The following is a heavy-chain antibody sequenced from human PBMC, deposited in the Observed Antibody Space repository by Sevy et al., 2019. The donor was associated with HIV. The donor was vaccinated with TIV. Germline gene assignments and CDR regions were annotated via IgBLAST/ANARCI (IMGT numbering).Heavy chain of an antibody. J-gene: IGHJ4*02. CDR2: ISSGSSFI. CDR3: ARDGGCTSTSCLLYFDY. D-gene: IGHD2-2*01. Sequence: GGSLRLSCAASGFTFSTYTMNWVRQAPGKGLEWVSSISSGSSFIYYADSVKGRFTISRDNAKNSLYLQMNSLRAEDTAIYYCARDGGCTSTSCLLYFDYWGQGTPVTVSS. V-gene: IGHV3-21*01. CDR1: GFTFSTYT.